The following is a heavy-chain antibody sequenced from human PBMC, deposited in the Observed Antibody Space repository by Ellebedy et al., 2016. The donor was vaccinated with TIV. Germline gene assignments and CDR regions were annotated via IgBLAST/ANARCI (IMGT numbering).Heavy chain of an antibody. CDR2: ISAYNGAT. J-gene: IGHJ4*02. Sequence: AASVTVSCKASGYTFSNYGISWVRQAPGQGLEWMGWISAYNGATKYSQKFQGRVTMTVDTSTTTAYMDLRSLKSNDTAVYYCARNIAVDDYWGQGTLVTVSA. D-gene: IGHD6-19*01. V-gene: IGHV1-18*01. CDR3: ARNIAVDDY. CDR1: GYTFSNYG.